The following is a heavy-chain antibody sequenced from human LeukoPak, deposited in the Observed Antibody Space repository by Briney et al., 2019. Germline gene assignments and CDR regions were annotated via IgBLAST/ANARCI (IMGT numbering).Heavy chain of an antibody. CDR2: ISSGSSNK. CDR3: ARSRGSGNYYVADY. V-gene: IGHV3-48*01. Sequence: PGGSLRLSCAASGFTFSSYSMNWVRQTPEKGLEWVSYISSGSSNKYYADSVKGRFTISRDNAKNSLFLQMNSLRVEDTAVYYCARSRGSGNYYVADYWGQGPLVTVSS. D-gene: IGHD3-22*01. J-gene: IGHJ4*02. CDR1: GFTFSSYS.